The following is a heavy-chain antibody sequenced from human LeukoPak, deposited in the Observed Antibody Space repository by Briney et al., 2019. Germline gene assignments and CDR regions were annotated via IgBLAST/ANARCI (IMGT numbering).Heavy chain of an antibody. Sequence: GASVKVSCKASGGTASRYPISRVRQAPGQGLEWMGGIIPIFGTANYAQKFQGRVTITADESTSTAYMELSSLRSEDTAVYYCARDRPGRYCSTISCYSASPFDPWGQGTLVTVSS. D-gene: IGHD2-2*02. J-gene: IGHJ5*02. CDR2: IIPIFGTA. CDR3: ARDRPGRYCSTISCYSASPFDP. CDR1: GGTASRYP. V-gene: IGHV1-69*13.